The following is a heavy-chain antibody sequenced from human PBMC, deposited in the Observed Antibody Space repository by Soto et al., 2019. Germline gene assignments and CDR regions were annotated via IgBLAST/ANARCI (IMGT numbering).Heavy chain of an antibody. V-gene: IGHV4-59*08. CDR1: GGSISSYY. J-gene: IGHJ6*03. CDR2: IYYSGST. CDR3: ASAYYDFWSGYYTGIRPMDV. Sequence: SETLSLTCTVSGGSISSYYWSWIRQPPGKGLEWIGYIYYSGSTNYNPSLKSRVTISVDTSKNQFSLKLSSVTAADTAVYYCASAYYDFWSGYYTGIRPMDVWGKGTTVTVSS. D-gene: IGHD3-3*01.